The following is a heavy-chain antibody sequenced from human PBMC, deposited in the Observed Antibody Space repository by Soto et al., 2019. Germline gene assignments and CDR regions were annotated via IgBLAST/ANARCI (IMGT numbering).Heavy chain of an antibody. V-gene: IGHV4-59*01. J-gene: IGHJ6*02. CDR2: IYYSGST. D-gene: IGHD1-26*01. CDR1: GGSISSYY. Sequence: SETLSLTCTVSGGSISSYYWSWIRQPPGKGLEWIGYIYYSGSTNYNPSLKSRVTISVDTSKNQFSLKLSSVTAADTAVYYCARDHGGATLRNYYYYGMDVWGQGTTVTVSS. CDR3: ARDHGGATLRNYYYYGMDV.